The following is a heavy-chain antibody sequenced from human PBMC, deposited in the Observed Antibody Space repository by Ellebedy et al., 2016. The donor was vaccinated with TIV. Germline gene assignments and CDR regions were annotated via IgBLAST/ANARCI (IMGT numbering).Heavy chain of an antibody. V-gene: IGHV4-59*01. CDR3: ASTGYYDLLTGYYYFDY. Sequence: GSLRLXCTVSGGSISSYYWSWIRQPPGKGLEWIGYIYYSGSTNYNPSLESRVTLSVDTSKNQFSLKLNSVTTADTAVYYCASTGYYDLLTGYYYFDYWGQGTLVTVSS. D-gene: IGHD3-9*01. CDR1: GGSISSYY. CDR2: IYYSGST. J-gene: IGHJ4*02.